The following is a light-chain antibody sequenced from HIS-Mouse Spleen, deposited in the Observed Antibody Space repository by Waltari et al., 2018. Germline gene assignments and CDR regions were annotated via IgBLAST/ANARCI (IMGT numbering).Light chain of an antibody. CDR1: SSDVGSYNL. V-gene: IGLV2-23*01. J-gene: IGLJ3*02. CDR2: EGS. Sequence: QSALTQPASVSGSPGQSITISCTGTSSDVGSYNLVSWYQQHPGKAPKLMIYEGSKRPVGVSNRFSGSKSGNTASLTISGLQAEDEADYYCCSYAGSSTYWVFGGGTKLTVL. CDR3: CSYAGSSTYWV.